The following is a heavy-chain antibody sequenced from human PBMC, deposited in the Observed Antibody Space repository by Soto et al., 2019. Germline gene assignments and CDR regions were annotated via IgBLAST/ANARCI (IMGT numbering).Heavy chain of an antibody. D-gene: IGHD3-22*01. CDR3: ARAVYDSSGYYYDY. J-gene: IGHJ4*02. CDR2: INTYNGNT. CDR1: GYTFTKYD. V-gene: IGHV1-18*04. Sequence: ASVKVSCKASGYTFTKYDMNWVRQAPGQGLEWMGWINTYNGNTNYAQKLQGRVTMTTDTSTSTAYMELRSLRSDDTAVYYCARAVYDSSGYYYDYWGQGTLVTVSS.